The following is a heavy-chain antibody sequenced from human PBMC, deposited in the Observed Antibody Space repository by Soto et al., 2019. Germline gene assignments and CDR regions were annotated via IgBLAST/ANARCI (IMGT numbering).Heavy chain of an antibody. V-gene: IGHV3-23*01. J-gene: IGHJ4*02. CDR1: GFTFSSYA. Sequence: GGSLRLTCAASGFTFSSYAMSWVRQAPGKGLEWVSAISGSGGSTYYADSVKGRFTISRDNSKNTLYLQMNSLRAEDTAVYYCAKEKAVAGTSPLDYWGQGTLVTVSS. D-gene: IGHD6-19*01. CDR3: AKEKAVAGTSPLDY. CDR2: ISGSGGST.